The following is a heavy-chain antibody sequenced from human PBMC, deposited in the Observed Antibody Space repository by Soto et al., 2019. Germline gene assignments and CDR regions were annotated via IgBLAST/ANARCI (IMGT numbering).Heavy chain of an antibody. D-gene: IGHD6-19*01. CDR2: INHSGST. CDR1: GGSFSGYY. V-gene: IGHV4-34*01. Sequence: SEPLSLTCAVYGGSFSGYYWSWIRQPPGKGLEWIGEINHSGSTNYNPSLKSRVTISVDTSKNQFSLKLSSVTAADTAVYYCARGRRQWLARVNWFDPWGQGTLVTVSS. J-gene: IGHJ5*02. CDR3: ARGRRQWLARVNWFDP.